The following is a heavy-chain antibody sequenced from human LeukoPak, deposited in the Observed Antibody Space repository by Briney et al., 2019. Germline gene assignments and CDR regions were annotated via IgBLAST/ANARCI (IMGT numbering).Heavy chain of an antibody. CDR3: AKVQDGSSWYEYFQH. CDR1: GFTFNRYW. Sequence: PGGSLRLSCVASGFTFNRYWMHWVRQAPGKGLVWVSSISRSSSYIWYTDSVKGRFTISRDNAKNSLFLQMNSLRAEDTAVYYCAKVQDGSSWYEYFQHWGQGTLVTVSS. V-gene: IGHV3-21*01. J-gene: IGHJ1*01. CDR2: ISRSSSYI. D-gene: IGHD6-13*01.